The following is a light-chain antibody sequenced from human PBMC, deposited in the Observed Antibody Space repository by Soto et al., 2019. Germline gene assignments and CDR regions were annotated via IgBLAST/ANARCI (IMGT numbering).Light chain of an antibody. CDR1: QSVSSSY. J-gene: IGKJ2*01. CDR3: QQYGSSPMYT. CDR2: GAS. V-gene: IGKV3-20*01. Sequence: EIVLTQSPGTLSLSPGERATLSCRASQSVSSSYLAWHQQKPGQAPRLLIYGASGRATGIPDRFSGSGSGTDFNLTISRLEPEDFAVYYCQQYGSSPMYTFGQGTKLEIK.